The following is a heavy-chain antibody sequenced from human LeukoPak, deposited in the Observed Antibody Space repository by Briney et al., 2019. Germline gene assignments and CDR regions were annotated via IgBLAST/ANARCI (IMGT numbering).Heavy chain of an antibody. Sequence: AAVKNSCKTSGYRFTNFDINWVRQAPGQGLEWMGWMNPDNGNTGYAQKFQGRVSMSGDTSISTAFMVLSSLRSDDTAVYFCARGPRESCSSDDWGQGTTVSVSS. V-gene: IGHV1-8*01. D-gene: IGHD6-13*01. CDR3: ARGPRESCSSDD. CDR2: MNPDNGNT. J-gene: IGHJ6*02. CDR1: GYRFTNFD.